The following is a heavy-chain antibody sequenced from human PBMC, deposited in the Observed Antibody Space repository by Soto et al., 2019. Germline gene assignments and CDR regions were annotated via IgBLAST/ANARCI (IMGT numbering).Heavy chain of an antibody. D-gene: IGHD6-6*01. CDR2: MNPNSGNT. V-gene: IGHV1-8*01. Sequence: VKVSCKASGYTFTSYDINWVRQATGQGLEWMGWMNPNSGNTGYAQKFQGRVTMTRNTSISTAYMELSSLRSEDTAVYYCARVGGSSPDYYYYYMDVWGKGTTVTVSS. CDR1: GYTFTSYD. J-gene: IGHJ6*03. CDR3: ARVGGSSPDYYYYYMDV.